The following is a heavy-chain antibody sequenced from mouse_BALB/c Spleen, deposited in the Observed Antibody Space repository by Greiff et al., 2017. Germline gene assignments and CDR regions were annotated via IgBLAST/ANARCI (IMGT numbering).Heavy chain of an antibody. D-gene: IGHD1-1*01. V-gene: IGHV1-14*01. CDR2: INPYNDGT. CDR3: ARSGHGSSPWFAY. CDR1: GYTFTSYV. Sequence: EVQLQESGPELVKPGASVKMSCKASGYTFTSYVMHWVKQKPGQGLEWIGYINPYNDGTKYNEKFKGKATLTSDKSSSTAYMELSSLTSEDSAVYYCARSGHGSSPWFAYWGQGTLVTVSA. J-gene: IGHJ3*01.